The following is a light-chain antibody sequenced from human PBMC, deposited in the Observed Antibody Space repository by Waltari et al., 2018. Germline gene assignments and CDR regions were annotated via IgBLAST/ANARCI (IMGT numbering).Light chain of an antibody. Sequence: SYELTQPPSVSVSPGQPTSNTCPGDALPNQYAQRYQQKPGQAPVVVIYKDSERPSGIPERFSGSTSGTTVTLTISGVQAEDEADYYCQSTDSSGTAVVFGGGTKLTVL. V-gene: IGLV3-25*03. CDR3: QSTDSSGTAVV. J-gene: IGLJ2*01. CDR2: KDS. CDR1: ALPNQY.